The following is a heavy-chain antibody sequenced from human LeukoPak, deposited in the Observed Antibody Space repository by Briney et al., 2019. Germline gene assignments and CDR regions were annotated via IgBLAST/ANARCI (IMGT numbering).Heavy chain of an antibody. D-gene: IGHD3-22*01. CDR2: IYYSGST. CDR1: GGSISSSSYY. Sequence: SETLSLTCTVSGGSISSSSYYWGWIRQPPGKGLEWIGYIYYSGSTNYNPSLKSRVTISVDTSKNQFSLKLSSVTAADTAVYYCASREYYYDSSSYYSYFQHWGQGTLVTVSS. V-gene: IGHV4-61*05. CDR3: ASREYYYDSSSYYSYFQH. J-gene: IGHJ1*01.